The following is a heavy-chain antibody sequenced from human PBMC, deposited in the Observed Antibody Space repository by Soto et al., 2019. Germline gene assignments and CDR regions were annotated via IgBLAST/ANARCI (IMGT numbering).Heavy chain of an antibody. D-gene: IGHD6-13*01. J-gene: IGHJ5*02. CDR2: IYYSGST. Sequence: SETLSLTCTVSGGSISSSSYYWGWIRQPPGKGLEWIGSIYYSGSTYYNPSLKSRVTISVDTSKNQFSLKLSSVTAADTAVYYCARHVYDSSSPSSRFDPLGQGTLVTVS. V-gene: IGHV4-39*01. CDR1: GGSISSSSYY. CDR3: ARHVYDSSSPSSRFDP.